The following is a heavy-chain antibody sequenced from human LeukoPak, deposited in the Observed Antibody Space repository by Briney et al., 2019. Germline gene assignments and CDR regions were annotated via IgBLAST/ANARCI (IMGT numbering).Heavy chain of an antibody. V-gene: IGHV1-69*06. CDR1: GGTFSSYA. CDR2: IIPIFGTA. CDR3: ARRTGFDAFDI. Sequence: GASVKASCKASGGTFSSYAISWVRQAPGQGLEWMGGIIPIFGTANYAQKFQGRVTITADKSTSTAYMELSSLRSEDTAVYYCARRTGFDAFDIWGQGTMVTVSS. J-gene: IGHJ3*02.